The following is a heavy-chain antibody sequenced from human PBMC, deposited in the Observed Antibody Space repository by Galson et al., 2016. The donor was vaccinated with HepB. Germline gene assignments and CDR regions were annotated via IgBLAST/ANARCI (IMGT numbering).Heavy chain of an antibody. V-gene: IGHV1-46*01. J-gene: IGHJ4*02. CDR3: ARGSSGHVEIDY. CDR1: GYTFTSYY. Sequence: SVKVSCKASGYTFTSYYMHWVRQAPGQGLEWMGMLNPSGGSTTYAQKFQGRVTMTRDTSTSTVYMELSSLRSEDTAVYYCARGSSGHVEIDYWGQGTLVTVSS. CDR2: LNPSGGST. D-gene: IGHD6-19*01.